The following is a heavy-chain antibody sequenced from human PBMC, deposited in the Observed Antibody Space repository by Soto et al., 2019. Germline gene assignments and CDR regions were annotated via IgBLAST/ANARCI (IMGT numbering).Heavy chain of an antibody. Sequence: ASVKVSCKASGYTFTSYGISWVRQATGQGLEWMGWISAYNGNTNYAQKLQGRVTMTTDTSASTAYMELSSLRSEDTAVYYCARGLTMIVVVPDAFDIWGQGTMVTVSS. D-gene: IGHD3-22*01. CDR3: ARGLTMIVVVPDAFDI. CDR1: GYTFTSYG. CDR2: ISAYNGNT. J-gene: IGHJ3*02. V-gene: IGHV1-18*01.